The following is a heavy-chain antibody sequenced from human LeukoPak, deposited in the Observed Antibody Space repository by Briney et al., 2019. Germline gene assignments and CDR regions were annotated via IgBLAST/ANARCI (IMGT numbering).Heavy chain of an antibody. Sequence: GGSLRLSCAASGFTFSSYAMSWVRQAPGKGLEWVSDINGSGGSTYYADSVKGRFTISRDNSKNTLYLQMNSLRAEDTAVYYCAKVGKRIAVAGTPPDYWGQGTLVTVSS. D-gene: IGHD6-19*01. CDR1: GFTFSSYA. CDR2: INGSGGST. V-gene: IGHV3-23*01. CDR3: AKVGKRIAVAGTPPDY. J-gene: IGHJ4*02.